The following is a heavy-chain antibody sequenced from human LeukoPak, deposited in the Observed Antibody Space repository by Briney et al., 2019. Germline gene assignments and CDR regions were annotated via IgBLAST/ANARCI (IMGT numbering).Heavy chain of an antibody. CDR1: GGSISSGSYY. D-gene: IGHD3-22*01. CDR2: IYTSGST. CDR3: AIKTYYYDSSGYRVDAFDI. J-gene: IGHJ3*02. V-gene: IGHV4-61*02. Sequence: SETLSLTCTVSGGSISSGSYYWSWIRQPAGKGLEWIGRIYTSGSTDYNPSLKSRVTISVDTSKNQFSLKLSSVTAADTAVYYCAIKTYYYDSSGYRVDAFDIWGQGTMVTVSS.